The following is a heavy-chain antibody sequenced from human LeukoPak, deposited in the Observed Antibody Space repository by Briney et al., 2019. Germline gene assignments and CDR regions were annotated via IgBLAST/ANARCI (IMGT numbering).Heavy chain of an antibody. V-gene: IGHV1-46*04. Sequence: ASVKVSCKASGYTFTSYYMHWVRQAPGQGLEWMGIINPGGGSTSYAQKWQGRVTVTRDTSTSTVYMELSSLRSEDTAVYYCAGGQMFTSGGFDDWGQGTLVTVSS. D-gene: IGHD6-19*01. CDR3: AGGQMFTSGGFDD. CDR1: GYTFTSYY. CDR2: INPGGGST. J-gene: IGHJ4*02.